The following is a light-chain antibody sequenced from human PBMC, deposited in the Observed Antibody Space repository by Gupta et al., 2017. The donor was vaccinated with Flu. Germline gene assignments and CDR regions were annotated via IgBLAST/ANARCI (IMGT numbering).Light chain of an antibody. CDR2: RND. Sequence: TATITSTGNTNNVGNQGATWLQQHQGHPPKLLSYRNDNRPSGISERFSASRSGTTASLTITGLQAEDEADYYCSAWDTSLSAWVFGGGTRLTVL. J-gene: IGLJ3*02. V-gene: IGLV10-54*04. CDR3: SAWDTSLSAWV. CDR1: TNNVGNQG.